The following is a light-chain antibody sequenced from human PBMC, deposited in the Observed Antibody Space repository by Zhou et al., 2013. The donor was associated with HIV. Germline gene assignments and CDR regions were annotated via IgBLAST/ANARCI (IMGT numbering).Light chain of an antibody. Sequence: DIQMTQSPSTLSASVGDRVTITCRASQSISSWLAWFQQKPGKAPKLLIYKASNLESGVPSRFSGSGSGTEFTLTISSLQSDDFATYYCQQYDDYSSTTFGQGTKVEIK. CDR3: QQYDDYSSTT. CDR2: KAS. J-gene: IGKJ1*01. V-gene: IGKV1-5*03. CDR1: QSISSW.